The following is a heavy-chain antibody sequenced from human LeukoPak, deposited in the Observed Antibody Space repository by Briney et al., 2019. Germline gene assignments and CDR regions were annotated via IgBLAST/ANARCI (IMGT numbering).Heavy chain of an antibody. CDR3: ARSSLQLEPPRY. CDR1: GYTFTSYD. Sequence: GASVKVSCKASGYTFTSYDISWVRQAPGQGLEWMGWISGYNGDTNYAQNFQVRVTMTTDTSTNTAHMELRSLRSDDTAVYYCARSSLQLEPPRYWGQGTLVTVSS. CDR2: ISGYNGDT. D-gene: IGHD1-1*01. J-gene: IGHJ4*02. V-gene: IGHV1-18*01.